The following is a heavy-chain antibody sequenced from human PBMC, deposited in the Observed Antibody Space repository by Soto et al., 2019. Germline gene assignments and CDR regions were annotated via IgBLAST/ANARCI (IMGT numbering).Heavy chain of an antibody. V-gene: IGHV3-66*01. CDR1: GFTVSSNY. D-gene: IGHD4-17*01. CDR2: IYSGGST. J-gene: IGHJ4*02. CDR3: ARDMTTVTTGGY. Sequence: GGSLRLSCAASGFTVSSNYMSLVRQAPGKGLEWVSVIYSGGSTYYADSVKGRFTISRDNSKNTLYLQMNSLRAEDTAVYYCARDMTTVTTGGYWGQGTLVTVSS.